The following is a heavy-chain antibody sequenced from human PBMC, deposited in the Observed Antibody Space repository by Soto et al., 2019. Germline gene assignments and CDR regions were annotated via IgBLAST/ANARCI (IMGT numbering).Heavy chain of an antibody. CDR1: GFTFGKVL. CDR2: IKSKTDGGTT. Sequence: PWGSLTLACAASGFTFGKVLTAWVRQATGKGLEWVGSIKSKTDGGTTYYAAPVKGRFTISRDNSKNTLYPQMNSLKTEDTAVYYCTTRGVEMATISDYWGKGTLVTVSP. J-gene: IGHJ4*02. V-gene: IGHV3-15*07. CDR3: TTRGVEMATISDY. D-gene: IGHD5-12*01.